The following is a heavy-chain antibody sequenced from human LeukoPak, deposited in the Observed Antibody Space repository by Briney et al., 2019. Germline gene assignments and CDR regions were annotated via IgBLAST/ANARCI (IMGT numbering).Heavy chain of an antibody. CDR2: VNHSGST. J-gene: IGHJ4*02. V-gene: IGHV4-34*01. CDR3: ARAGDNSGYSDY. CDR1: GGSFSGYH. D-gene: IGHD3-22*01. Sequence: SETLSLTCAVYGGSFSGYHWSWSRRPPGKELVWIGEVNHSGSTNYNPSLKSRVTISVDTSKNQFSLKLTSVTAADTAVYYCARAGDNSGYSDYWGQGTLVTVSS.